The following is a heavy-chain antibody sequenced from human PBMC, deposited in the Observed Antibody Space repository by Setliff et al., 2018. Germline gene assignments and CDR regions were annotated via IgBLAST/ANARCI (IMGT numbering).Heavy chain of an antibody. CDR2: IDISSTTI. CDR1: GFTFSSYS. D-gene: IGHD1-1*01. Sequence: GESLKISCAASGFTFSSYSMKWVRQAPGKGLEWISYIDISSTTIYYADSVKGRFTISRDNSKNTLYLQMNTLRVEDTAVYYCARDREGDGNYYMDVWGKGTTVTVSS. V-gene: IGHV3-48*01. J-gene: IGHJ6*03. CDR3: ARDREGDGNYYMDV.